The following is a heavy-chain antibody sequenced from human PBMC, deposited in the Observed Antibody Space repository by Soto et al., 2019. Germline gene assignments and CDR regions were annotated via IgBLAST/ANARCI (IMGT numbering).Heavy chain of an antibody. D-gene: IGHD6-13*01. J-gene: IGHJ5*02. CDR1: GGSISSYY. CDR2: IYYSGST. V-gene: IGHV4-59*01. CDR3: AGNTWSSWSTFDP. Sequence: QVQLQESGPGLVKPSETLSLTCTVSGGSISSYYWSWIRQPPGKGLEWIGYIYYSGSTNYNPSLKRRVTISVDTSKNQFSLKLSSVTAADTAVYYGAGNTWSSWSTFDPWVQGTLVTVSS.